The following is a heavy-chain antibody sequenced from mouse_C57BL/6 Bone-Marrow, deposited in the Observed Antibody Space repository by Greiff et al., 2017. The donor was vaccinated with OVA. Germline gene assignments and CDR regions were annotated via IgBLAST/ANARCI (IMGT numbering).Heavy chain of an antibody. CDR2: IAPATGGN. CDR1: GYTFPDYE. Sequence: VQLQQSGAELVRPGASVTLSCKASGYTFPDYEMHWVKQTPVHGLEWIGAIAPATGGNAYNQKFKGKAILTADKSSSTDYMERRSQTSEYSVVYYCTRGYSNYYAMDYWGQGTSVTVSS. CDR3: TRGYSNYYAMDY. D-gene: IGHD2-5*01. V-gene: IGHV1-15*01. J-gene: IGHJ4*01.